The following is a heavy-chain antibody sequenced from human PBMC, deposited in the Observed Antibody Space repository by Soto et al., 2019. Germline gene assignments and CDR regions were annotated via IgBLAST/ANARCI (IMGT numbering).Heavy chain of an antibody. Sequence: PGGSLRLSCAASGFTFSSYSMNWVRQAPGKGLEWVSYISSSGTTIYYADSVKGRFTISRDNAKNSLSLQMNSLRAEDTAVYYCARDRGTAMVSEYFQHWGQGTLVTVSS. CDR3: ARDRGTAMVSEYFQH. CDR1: GFTFSSYS. CDR2: ISSSGTTI. D-gene: IGHD5-18*01. J-gene: IGHJ1*01. V-gene: IGHV3-48*01.